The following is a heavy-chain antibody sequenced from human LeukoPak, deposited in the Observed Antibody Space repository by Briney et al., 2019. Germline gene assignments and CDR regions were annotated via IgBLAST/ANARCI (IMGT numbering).Heavy chain of an antibody. J-gene: IGHJ4*02. CDR1: GFTFSSFV. CDR3: AKCTRGWFEDY. Sequence: PGGSLRLSCAASGFTFSSFVMNWVRQAPGKGLEWVSTISDRGDSTYYADSVKSRFTISRDNSKNTLYLQMNSLRAEDTAVYYCAKCTRGWFEDYWGQGTLVTVSS. CDR2: ISDRGDST. V-gene: IGHV3-23*01. D-gene: IGHD6-19*01.